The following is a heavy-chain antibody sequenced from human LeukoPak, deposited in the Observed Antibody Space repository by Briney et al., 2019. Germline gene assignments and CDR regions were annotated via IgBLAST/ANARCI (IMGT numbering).Heavy chain of an antibody. CDR3: ARDTSITGTTGGY. J-gene: IGHJ4*02. CDR1: GYTFTGYY. V-gene: IGHV1-2*02. CDR2: INPNSGGT. D-gene: IGHD1-20*01. Sequence: ASVKVSCKASGYTFTGYYMHWVRQAPGQGLEWMGWINPNSGGTNYAQKFQGRVTMTRDTSISTAYMELGRLRSDDTAVYYCARDTSITGTTGGYWGQGTLVTVSS.